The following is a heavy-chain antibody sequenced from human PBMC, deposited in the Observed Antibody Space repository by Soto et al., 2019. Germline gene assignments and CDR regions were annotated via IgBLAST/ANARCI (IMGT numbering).Heavy chain of an antibody. J-gene: IGHJ4*02. CDR1: GGSIDRSNYY. D-gene: IGHD3-22*01. CDR3: ARHFVAVVIKGWGY. Sequence: PSETLSLTCTVSGGSIDRSNYYWDWIRQPPGKGLEWIGTTYYNGNAYYNPSLKSRVTMSVDTFKNQFSLKLISVTAADTAVYYCARHFVAVVIKGWGYWGQGTLVTSPQ. V-gene: IGHV4-39*01. CDR2: TYYNGNA.